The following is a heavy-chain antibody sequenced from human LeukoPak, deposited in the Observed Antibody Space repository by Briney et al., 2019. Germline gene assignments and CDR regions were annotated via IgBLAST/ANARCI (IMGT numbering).Heavy chain of an antibody. CDR3: ARGYCSGGSCYSIDY. CDR2: IIPIFGTA. J-gene: IGHJ4*02. CDR1: GGTFSSYA. V-gene: IGHV1-69*13. D-gene: IGHD2-15*01. Sequence: SVKVSCKASGGTFSSYAISWVRQAPGQGLEWMGGIIPIFGTANYAQTFQGRVTITADESTSTAYMELSSLRSEDTAVYYCARGYCSGGSCYSIDYWGQGTLVTVSS.